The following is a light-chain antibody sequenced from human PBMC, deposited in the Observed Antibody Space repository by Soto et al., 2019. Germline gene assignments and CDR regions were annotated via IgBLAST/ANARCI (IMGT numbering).Light chain of an antibody. CDR3: QQRSDWPLT. V-gene: IGKV3-11*01. CDR2: GAF. Sequence: EIVLTQSPATLSLSPGERATLSCRASPSVTNYLAWYQQKPGQPPRLLIYGAFNRAAGIPARFSGSGSGTDFTLTISSLEPEDSAVYYCQQRSDWPLTFGGGTKVDI. J-gene: IGKJ4*01. CDR1: PSVTNY.